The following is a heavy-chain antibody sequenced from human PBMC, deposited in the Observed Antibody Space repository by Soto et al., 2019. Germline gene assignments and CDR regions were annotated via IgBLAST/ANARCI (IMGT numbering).Heavy chain of an antibody. CDR1: GFTFSSYA. CDR2: ISGSGGST. CDR3: AKDLLHYDFWSGYNDYMDV. J-gene: IGHJ6*03. Sequence: GGSLRFSCAASGFTFSSYAMSWVRQAPGKGLEWVSAISGSGGSTYYADSVKGRFTISRDNSKNTLYLQMNSLRAEDTAVYYCAKDLLHYDFWSGYNDYMDVWGKGTTVTVSS. D-gene: IGHD3-3*01. V-gene: IGHV3-23*01.